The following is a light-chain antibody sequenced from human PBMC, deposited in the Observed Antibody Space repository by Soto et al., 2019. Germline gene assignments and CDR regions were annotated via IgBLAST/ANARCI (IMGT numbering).Light chain of an antibody. V-gene: IGKV1-9*01. Sequence: DMRMTQSPASPSASVGDTVTITCRASQGLSSSLAWYQQRPGKAPQLLIYPASTLQSGVPARFSGSGSGTEFTLTISSLQSEDFATYYCQQLNAYPLTFGGGTKVEIK. J-gene: IGKJ4*01. CDR1: QGLSSS. CDR2: PAS. CDR3: QQLNAYPLT.